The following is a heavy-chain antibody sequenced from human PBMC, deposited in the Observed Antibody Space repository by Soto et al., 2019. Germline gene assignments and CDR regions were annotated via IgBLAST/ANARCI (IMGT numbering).Heavy chain of an antibody. CDR2: FDPEDGET. D-gene: IGHD2-2*01. J-gene: IGHJ4*02. CDR1: GYTLTELS. CDR3: ATDPNSFVVVPAAISVVVSY. V-gene: IGHV1-24*01. Sequence: ASVKVSCKVSGYTLTELSMHWVRQAPGKGLEWMGGFDPEDGETIYAQKFQGRVTMTEDTSTDTAYMELSSLRSEDTAVYYCATDPNSFVVVPAAISVVVSYWGQGTLVTVSS.